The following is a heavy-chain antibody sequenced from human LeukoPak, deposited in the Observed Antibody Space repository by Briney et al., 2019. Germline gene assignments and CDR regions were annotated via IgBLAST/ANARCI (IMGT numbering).Heavy chain of an antibody. J-gene: IGHJ4*02. D-gene: IGHD2-2*01. CDR1: GGSISSGGYY. V-gene: IGHV4-31*03. CDR2: IYYSGST. CDR3: AGGASMKPDY. Sequence: SETLSLTCTVYGGSISSGGYYWSWIRQHPGKGLEWIGYIYYSGSTYYNPSLKSRVTISLDTSKNQFSLKLSSVTAADTAVYYCAGGASMKPDYWGQGTLVTVSS.